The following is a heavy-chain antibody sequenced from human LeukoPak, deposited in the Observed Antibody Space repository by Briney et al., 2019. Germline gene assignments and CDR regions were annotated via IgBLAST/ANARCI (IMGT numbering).Heavy chain of an antibody. V-gene: IGHV4-59*01. D-gene: IGHD3-10*01. CDR2: IYYSGST. J-gene: IGHJ5*02. Sequence: SETLSLTCTVSGGSISSYYWSWIRQPPGKGLEWIGYIYYSGSTNYNPTLKSRVTISVDTSKNQFSLKLSSVTAADTAVYYCARTVFGELLSYNWFDPWGQGTLVTVSS. CDR3: ARTVFGELLSYNWFDP. CDR1: GGSISSYY.